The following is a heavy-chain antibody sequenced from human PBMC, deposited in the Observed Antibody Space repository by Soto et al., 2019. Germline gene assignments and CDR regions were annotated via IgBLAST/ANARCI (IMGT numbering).Heavy chain of an antibody. CDR3: AKEYRLVGDWTYGMDV. J-gene: IGHJ6*02. CDR2: ISSSSSYI. V-gene: IGHV3-21*04. CDR1: GFTFSSYS. Sequence: VGSLRLSCAASGFTFSSYSMNWVRQAPGKGLEWVSSISSSSSYIYYADSVKGRFTISRDNAKNSLYLQMSSLRAEDTAVYYCAKEYRLVGDWTYGMDVWGQGTTVTVSS. D-gene: IGHD1-26*01.